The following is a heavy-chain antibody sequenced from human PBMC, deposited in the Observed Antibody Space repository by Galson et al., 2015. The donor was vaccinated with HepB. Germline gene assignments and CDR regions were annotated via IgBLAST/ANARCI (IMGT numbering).Heavy chain of an antibody. CDR1: GFTFSSYA. Sequence: SLRPSCAASGFTFSSYALHWVRPAPGKGLEWVAVMSFDGNNKDYADSVKGRFSISRDKSKNTLSLQMNRLRAEDTAAYCCARGSGTYWGHIFDIWGQGTMVTVSS. J-gene: IGHJ3*02. CDR2: MSFDGNNK. D-gene: IGHD1-26*01. CDR3: ARGSGTYWGHIFDI. V-gene: IGHV3-30-3*01.